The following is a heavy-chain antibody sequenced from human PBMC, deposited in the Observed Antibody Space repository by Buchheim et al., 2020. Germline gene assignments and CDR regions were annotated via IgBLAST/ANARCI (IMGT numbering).Heavy chain of an antibody. Sequence: DVQLLQSGGGLVQPGGSLRLSCAASGFSFSTNAMSWVRQAPGRGLEWVSGIGGDGRSHYADSVQGRVTISRDSSKDTPYLQMNGLRVEDTATYYCAKDLHFWSAMDYWGQGAL. CDR2: IGGDGRS. D-gene: IGHD3-3*02. V-gene: IGHV3-23*01. J-gene: IGHJ4*02. CDR1: GFSFSTNA. CDR3: AKDLHFWSAMDY.